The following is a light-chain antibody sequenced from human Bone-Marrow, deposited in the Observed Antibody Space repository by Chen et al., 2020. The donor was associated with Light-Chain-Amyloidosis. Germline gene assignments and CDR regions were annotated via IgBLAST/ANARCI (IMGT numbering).Light chain of an antibody. J-gene: IGLJ3*02. CDR1: NSHIGGNY. CDR2: RNT. Sequence: HSALTQSPSASGAPGQRVTISCSGDNSHIGGNYVYWYHQVPGTAPKLLIYRNTLRPSGVPDRFSGSKSGTSASLAISGVRSEDEADYHCAAWDDTLSSPVFGGGTKVTVL. V-gene: IGLV1-47*01. CDR3: AAWDDTLSSPV.